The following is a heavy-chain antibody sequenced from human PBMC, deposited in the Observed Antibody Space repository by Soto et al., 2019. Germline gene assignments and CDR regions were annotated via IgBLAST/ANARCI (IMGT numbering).Heavy chain of an antibody. CDR1: GFAFSTYA. D-gene: IGHD6-13*01. J-gene: IGHJ6*02. CDR3: AKVTKRAAAGRYEYYKYGMDV. Sequence: EVQLVESGGGLVQPGGSLRLSCAASGFAFSTYAMTWVRQAPGKGLEWVSVISGSGGSSYYAASVKGRFTISRDNSKNTLFLQMNGLRAEDTAVYYCAKVTKRAAAGRYEYYKYGMDVWGQGTTVTVSS. V-gene: IGHV3-23*04. CDR2: ISGSGGSS.